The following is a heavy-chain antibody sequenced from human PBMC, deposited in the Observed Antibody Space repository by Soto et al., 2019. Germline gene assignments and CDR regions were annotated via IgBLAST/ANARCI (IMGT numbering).Heavy chain of an antibody. J-gene: IGHJ4*02. CDR1: GNSITYVY. CDR3: ARGRYDASGYLDY. Sequence: SAVKVSCNGSGNSITYVYLHWVRQAPGQALEWMGWITPINGNTKYAQKLQDRVTFTGDTSLNTAYMELSSLRSDDTAMFYCARGRYDASGYLDYWRQGTLVTVSS. CDR2: ITPINGNT. D-gene: IGHD3-22*01. V-gene: IGHV1-45*02.